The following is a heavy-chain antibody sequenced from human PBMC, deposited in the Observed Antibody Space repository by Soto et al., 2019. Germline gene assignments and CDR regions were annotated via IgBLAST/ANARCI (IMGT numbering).Heavy chain of an antibody. Sequence: QVQLVQSGPEGKRPGASVRISCRTAGYSFKNYAIHWVRQAPGKQLEWMGWSNEGSGNTRYSNKFQGRMSIARDTSASTSYLDLRSLTSEDTAVYFCARDDRTISGAVTLDYWGPGTLVTVSS. CDR1: GYSFKNYA. J-gene: IGHJ4*02. CDR2: SNEGSGNT. D-gene: IGHD3-3*02. CDR3: ARDDRTISGAVTLDY. V-gene: IGHV1-3*01.